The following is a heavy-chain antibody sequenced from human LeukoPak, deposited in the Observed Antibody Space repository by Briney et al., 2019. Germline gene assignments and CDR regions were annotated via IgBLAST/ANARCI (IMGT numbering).Heavy chain of an antibody. D-gene: IGHD3-22*01. CDR3: ARTSSRYYYDSSGFY. Sequence: GGSLRLSCAASGFTFSSYAMHWVRQAPGKGLEWVAVISYDGSNKYYADSVKGRFTISRDNSKNTLYLQMNSLRAEDTAVYYCARTSSRYYYDSSGFYWGQGTLVTVSS. V-gene: IGHV3-30-3*01. CDR2: ISYDGSNK. CDR1: GFTFSSYA. J-gene: IGHJ4*02.